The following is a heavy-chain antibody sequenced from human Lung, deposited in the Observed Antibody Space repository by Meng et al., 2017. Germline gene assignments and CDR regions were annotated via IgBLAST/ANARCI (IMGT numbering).Heavy chain of an antibody. CDR2: INHGGST. D-gene: IGHD3-10*01. V-gene: IGHV4-34*01. CDR3: ARERHSTIIRGVIDF. CDR1: GGSISGSY. Sequence: QVQRRRWGAGLLRPSENLSLTCAVYGGSISGSYWSWIRQSPAKGLEWIGKINHGGSTNYNPSLESRVTISEDTPKNQFSLRLTSMTVADTAVYYCARERHSTIIRGVIDFWGQGALVTVSS. J-gene: IGHJ4*02.